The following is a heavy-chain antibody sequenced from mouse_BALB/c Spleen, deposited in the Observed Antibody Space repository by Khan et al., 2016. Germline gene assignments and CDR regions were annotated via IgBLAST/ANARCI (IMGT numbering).Heavy chain of an antibody. J-gene: IGHJ3*01. Sequence: EVQLQEAGPGLGKPSQSLSLTCTVTGYSITSDYAWNWIRQFPGNKLEWMGYISYCGRTSYNPFLKSRISVTRDTSKNQFYLQLYSVTPEDTATYYCAMGRTYWGQGTLVTVSA. D-gene: IGHD4-1*01. CDR2: ISYCGRT. CDR1: GYSITSDYA. V-gene: IGHV3-2*02. CDR3: AMGRTY.